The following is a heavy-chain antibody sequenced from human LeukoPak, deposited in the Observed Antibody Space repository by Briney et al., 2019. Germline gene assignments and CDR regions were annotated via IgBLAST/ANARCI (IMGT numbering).Heavy chain of an antibody. Sequence: ASVKVSCKASGYPFTSFYIHWVRQAPGQGLEWMGIINPSDGTTTYAQKFQGRVSMTGDKSTTTVYMELSSLRSDDTAVYFCARGGAPPHYYDNTGLWPPYFDSWGQGALVTVSS. J-gene: IGHJ4*02. CDR1: GYPFTSFY. CDR3: ARGGAPPHYYDNTGLWPPYFDS. CDR2: INPSDGTT. V-gene: IGHV1-46*01. D-gene: IGHD3-22*01.